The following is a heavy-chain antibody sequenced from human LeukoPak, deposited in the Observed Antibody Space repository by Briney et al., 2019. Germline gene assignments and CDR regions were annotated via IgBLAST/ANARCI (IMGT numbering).Heavy chain of an antibody. Sequence: ASVKVSCKASGYTFTGYYMHWVRQAPGQGLEWMGWINPNSGGTNYAQKFQGRVTMTRDTSISTAYMELSRLRAEDTALYYYAKDKRKQLVYFDYWGQGTLVTVSS. V-gene: IGHV1-2*02. CDR2: INPNSGGT. CDR3: AKDKRKQLVYFDY. J-gene: IGHJ4*02. D-gene: IGHD6-13*01. CDR1: GYTFTGYY.